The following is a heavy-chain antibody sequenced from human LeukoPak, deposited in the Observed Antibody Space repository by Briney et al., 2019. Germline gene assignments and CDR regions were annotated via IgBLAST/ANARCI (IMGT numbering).Heavy chain of an antibody. CDR3: ARGYSGHDYYWFDP. D-gene: IGHD5-12*01. CDR2: IYHSGST. CDR1: GGSISSGGYS. V-gene: IGHV4-30-2*01. J-gene: IGHJ5*02. Sequence: SQTLSLTCAVSGGSISSGGYSWSWIRQPPGKGLEWIGYIYHSGSTYYNPSLKSRVTISVDRSKNQFSLKLSSVTAADTAVYYCARGYSGHDYYWFDPWGQGTLVTVSS.